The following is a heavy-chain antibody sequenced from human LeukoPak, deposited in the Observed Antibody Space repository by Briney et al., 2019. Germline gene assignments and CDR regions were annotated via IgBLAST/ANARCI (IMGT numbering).Heavy chain of an antibody. CDR3: ARDSSSSYSDAFDI. V-gene: IGHV4-38-2*01. Sequence: PSENLSLTCAVSGYSISSGYYWGWIRQPPGKGLEWIGSIYHSGSTYYNPSLKSRVTISVDTSKNQFSLKLSSVTAADTAVYYCARDSSSSYSDAFDIWGQGTMVTVSS. J-gene: IGHJ3*02. CDR2: IYHSGST. D-gene: IGHD6-13*01. CDR1: GYSISSGYY.